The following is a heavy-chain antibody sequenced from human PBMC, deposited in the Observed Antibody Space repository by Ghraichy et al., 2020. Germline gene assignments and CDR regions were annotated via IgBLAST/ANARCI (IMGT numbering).Heavy chain of an antibody. J-gene: IGHJ6*02. CDR2: ITWNSGII. D-gene: IGHD2-2*01. CDR3: AKDQLRYCSSPACYVMDV. V-gene: IGHV3-9*01. Sequence: GGSLRLSCAASGFPFDDYAMHWVRQAPGKGLEWVSGITWNSGIIGYADSVKGRFTISRDNAKNSLYLQINSLRAEDTALYYCAKDQLRYCSSPACYVMDVWGQGTTVTVSS. CDR1: GFPFDDYA.